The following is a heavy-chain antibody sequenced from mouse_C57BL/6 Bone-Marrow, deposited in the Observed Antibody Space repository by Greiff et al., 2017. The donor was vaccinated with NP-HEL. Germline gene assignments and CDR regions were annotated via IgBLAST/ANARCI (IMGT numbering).Heavy chain of an antibody. Sequence: VQLQESGPGLVKPSQSLSLTCSVTGYSITSGYYWNWIRQFPGNKLEWMGYISYDGSNNYNPSLKNRISITRDTSKNQFFLKLNSVTTEDTATYYCARDKDGYYDWFAYWGQGTLVTVSA. D-gene: IGHD2-3*01. J-gene: IGHJ3*01. CDR2: ISYDGSN. CDR1: GYSITSGYY. CDR3: ARDKDGYYDWFAY. V-gene: IGHV3-6*01.